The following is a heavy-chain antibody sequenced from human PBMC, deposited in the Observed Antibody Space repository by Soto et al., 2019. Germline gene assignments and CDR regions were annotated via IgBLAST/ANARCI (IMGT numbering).Heavy chain of an antibody. CDR3: ARRCYGPGFPYYYGMDV. D-gene: IGHD3-10*01. V-gene: IGHV4-31*03. J-gene: IGHJ6*02. CDR1: GGSISSGGYY. CDR2: IYYSGST. Sequence: SETLSLTCTVSGGSISSGGYYWSWIRQHPGKGLEWIGYIYYSGSTYYNPSLKSRVTISVDTSKNQFSLKLSSVTAADTAVYYCARRCYGPGFPYYYGMDVRGQGTTVTVSS.